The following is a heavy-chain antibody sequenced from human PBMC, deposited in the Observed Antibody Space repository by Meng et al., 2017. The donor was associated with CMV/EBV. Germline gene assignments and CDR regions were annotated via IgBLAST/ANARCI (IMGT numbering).Heavy chain of an antibody. CDR2: ISGSGGST. Sequence: GGSLRLSCAASGFTFSSYAKSWVRQAPGKGLEWVSAISGSGGSTYYADSVKGRFTISRDNSKHTLYLQMNSLRAEYTAVYYCANVWGQLLPWSFDYWGQGTLVTVSS. CDR1: GFTFSSYA. CDR3: ANVWGQLLPWSFDY. D-gene: IGHD2-2*01. V-gene: IGHV3-23*01. J-gene: IGHJ4*02.